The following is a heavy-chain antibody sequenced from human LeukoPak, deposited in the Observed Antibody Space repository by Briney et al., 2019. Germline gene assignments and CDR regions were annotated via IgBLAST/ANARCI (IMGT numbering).Heavy chain of an antibody. D-gene: IGHD6-6*01. CDR1: GFTFSSYG. CDR2: ISDSGHST. V-gene: IGHV3-23*01. Sequence: QPGGSLRLSCAASGFTFSSYGMSWVRQAPGKGLEWVSGISDSGHSTYYADSVKGRFTISRDNSKDTLYLQMNSLRAEDTTIYYCAKGAAASPSWFLSYRVNWGQGTLVTVSS. CDR3: AKGAAASPSWFLSYRVN. J-gene: IGHJ4*02.